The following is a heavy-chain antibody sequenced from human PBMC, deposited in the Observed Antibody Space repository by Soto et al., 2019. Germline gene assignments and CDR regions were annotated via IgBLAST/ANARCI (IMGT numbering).Heavy chain of an antibody. CDR1: GGSISSYY. V-gene: IGHV4-59*08. CDR3: ARRYGSCFDY. CDR2: IYYSGST. D-gene: IGHD6-6*01. Sequence: QVQLQESGPGLVKPSETLSLTCTVSGGSISSYYWSWIRQPPGKGLEWIGYIYYSGSTNYNPSLKSRVTISVDPSKNQSSLKLSSATAADPAVYYCARRYGSCFDYWGQGTLVTVSS. J-gene: IGHJ4*02.